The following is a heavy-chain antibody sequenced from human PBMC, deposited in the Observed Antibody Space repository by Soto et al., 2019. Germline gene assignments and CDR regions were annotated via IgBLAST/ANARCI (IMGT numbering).Heavy chain of an antibody. CDR2: ISYDGSDK. V-gene: IGHV3-30-3*01. CDR1: GFTFSSYA. Sequence: GGSLRLSCAASGFTFSSYAMHWVRQAPGKGPEWVALISYDGSDKDYADSVKGRFTISRDNSRNTLFLQMNSLRAEDTAVYYCARDYYKYYDSSGYYRSPAYWGQGT. J-gene: IGHJ4*02. CDR3: ARDYYKYYDSSGYYRSPAY. D-gene: IGHD3-22*01.